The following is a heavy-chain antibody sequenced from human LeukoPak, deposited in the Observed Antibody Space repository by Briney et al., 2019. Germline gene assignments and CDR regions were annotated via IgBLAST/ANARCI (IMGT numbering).Heavy chain of an antibody. Sequence: ASVKVSCKASGGTFSSYAISRVRQAPGQGLEWMGGIIPIFGTANYAQKFQGRVTITADKSTSTAYMELSSLRSEDTAVYYCTYGDPYGMDVWGKGTTVTVSS. D-gene: IGHD4-17*01. V-gene: IGHV1-69*06. CDR1: GGTFSSYA. CDR3: TYGDPYGMDV. J-gene: IGHJ6*04. CDR2: IIPIFGTA.